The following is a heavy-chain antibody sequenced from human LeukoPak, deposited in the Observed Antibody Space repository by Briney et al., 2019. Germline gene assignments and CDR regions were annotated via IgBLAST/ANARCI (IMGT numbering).Heavy chain of an antibody. D-gene: IGHD4-17*01. CDR3: ARELEDYGDDAYFDY. V-gene: IGHV4-34*01. J-gene: IGHJ4*02. CDR1: GGSFSGYY. Sequence: SETLSLTCAVYGGSFSGYYWSWIRQPPGKGLEWIGEINHSGSTNYNPSLKSRVTISVDTSKNQFSLKLSSVTAADTAVYYCARELEDYGDDAYFDYWGQGTLVTVSS. CDR2: INHSGST.